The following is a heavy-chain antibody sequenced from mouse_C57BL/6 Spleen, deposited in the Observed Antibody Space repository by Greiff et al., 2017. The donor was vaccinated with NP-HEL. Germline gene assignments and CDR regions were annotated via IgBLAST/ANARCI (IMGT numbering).Heavy chain of an antibody. J-gene: IGHJ2*01. V-gene: IGHV3-6*01. Sequence: EVQLQESGPGLVKPSQSLSLTCSVTGYSITSGYYWNWIRQFPGNKLEWMGYISYDGSNNYNPSLKNRISITRDTSKNQFFLKLNTVTPEDTATYYCARRRGDYFDYWGQGTTLTVSS. CDR3: ARRRGDYFDY. CDR1: GYSITSGYY. CDR2: ISYDGSN.